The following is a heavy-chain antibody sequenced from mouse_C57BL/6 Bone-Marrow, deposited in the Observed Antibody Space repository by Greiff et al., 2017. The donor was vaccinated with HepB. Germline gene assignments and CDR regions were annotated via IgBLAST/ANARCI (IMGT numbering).Heavy chain of an antibody. CDR1: GYAFSSSW. CDR2: IYPGDGDT. D-gene: IGHD1-1*01. J-gene: IGHJ2*01. Sequence: QVQLKESGPELVKPGASVKISCKASGYAFSSSWMNWVKQRPGKGLEWIGRIYPGDGDTNYNGKFKGKATLTADKSSSTAYMQLSSLTSEDSAVYFCARTKIYYYGNSFYFDYWGQGTTLTVSS. CDR3: ARTKIYYYGNSFYFDY. V-gene: IGHV1-82*01.